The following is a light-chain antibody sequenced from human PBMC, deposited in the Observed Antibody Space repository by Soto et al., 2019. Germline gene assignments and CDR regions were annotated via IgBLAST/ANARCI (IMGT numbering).Light chain of an antibody. V-gene: IGLV1-40*01. Sequence: QPVLTQPPSVSEAPGQRGTISCTGSSSNIGAGYEAHWYQQVPGTAPKLLIYENNNRPSGVPDRFSGSKSGTSASLAITGLQAEDEAEYYCQSYDSSLGGYVFGTGTKLTVL. CDR1: SSNIGAGYE. J-gene: IGLJ1*01. CDR3: QSYDSSLGGYV. CDR2: ENN.